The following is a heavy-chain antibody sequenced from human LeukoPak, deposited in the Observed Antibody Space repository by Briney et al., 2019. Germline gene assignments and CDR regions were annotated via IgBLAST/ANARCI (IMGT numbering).Heavy chain of an antibody. CDR3: AKERSWELLLTPTDY. CDR1: GFTFSSYG. J-gene: IGHJ4*02. Sequence: PGGSLRLSCAASGFTFSSYGMHWVRQAPGKGLEWVAFIRYDGSNKYYADSVKGRFTIPRDNSKNTLYLQMNSLRAEDTAVYYCAKERSWELLLTPTDYWGQGTLVTVSS. V-gene: IGHV3-30*02. D-gene: IGHD1-26*01. CDR2: IRYDGSNK.